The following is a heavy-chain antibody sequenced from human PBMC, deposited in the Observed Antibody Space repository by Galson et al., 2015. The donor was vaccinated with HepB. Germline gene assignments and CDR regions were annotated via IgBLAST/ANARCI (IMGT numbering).Heavy chain of an antibody. J-gene: IGHJ6*02. V-gene: IGHV3-9*01. CDR3: AKDLNSIVGGTFRYYYYGMDV. CDR2: ISWNGGDL. Sequence: LRLSCAASGFTFDDYDMHWVRQAPGKGLELVSGISWNGGDLGYADSVKGRFSISRDNAKKSLYLQMNSLRADDTAIYYCAKDLNSIVGGTFRYYYYGMDVWGQGTTVTVSS. D-gene: IGHD2-21*01. CDR1: GFTFDDYD.